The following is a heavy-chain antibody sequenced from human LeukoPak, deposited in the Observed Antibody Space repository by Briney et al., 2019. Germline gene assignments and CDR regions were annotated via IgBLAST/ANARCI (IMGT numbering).Heavy chain of an antibody. CDR2: INHSGST. D-gene: IGHD3-3*01. J-gene: IGHJ4*02. V-gene: IGHV4-34*01. Sequence: SETLSLTCAVYGGSFSGYYWSWIRQPPGKGLEWIGEINHSGSTNYNPSLKSRVTIPVDTSKNQFSLKLSSVTAADTAVYYCASVLETDYDFWINYWGQGTLVTVSS. CDR3: ASVLETDYDFWINY. CDR1: GGSFSGYY.